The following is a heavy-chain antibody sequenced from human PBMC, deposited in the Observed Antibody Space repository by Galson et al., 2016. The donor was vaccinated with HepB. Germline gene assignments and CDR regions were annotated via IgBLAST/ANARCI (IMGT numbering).Heavy chain of an antibody. CDR1: GDSVTSDNTC. CDR3: TRGYMQTGMNV. J-gene: IGHJ6*02. Sequence: CAISGDSVTSDNTCWNWIRQSPSRGLEWLGRTYYRSKWFNDYADSVKSRITVTSDTSKNQFSPQLDSVTPDDTAAYFCTRGYMQTGMNVWGQGTTVTVSS. CDR2: TYYRSKWFN. D-gene: IGHD5-18*01. V-gene: IGHV6-1*01.